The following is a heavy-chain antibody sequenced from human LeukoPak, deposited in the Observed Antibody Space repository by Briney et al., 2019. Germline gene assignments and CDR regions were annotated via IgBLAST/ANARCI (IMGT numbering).Heavy chain of an antibody. CDR1: GGSCDDYY. D-gene: IGHD5-24*01. CDR2: IHPSEGF. J-gene: IGHJ4*02. V-gene: IGHV4-34*01. CDR3: ARGRDRSKAGDH. Sequence: SETLSLTCDVYGGSCDDYYCSWIRQRPGKGLEWIGEIHPSEGFYYNSSLVSRVTISIDPSKTHFSLRLASVTAADTAFYYCARGRDRSKAGDHWGQGSLVTVSS.